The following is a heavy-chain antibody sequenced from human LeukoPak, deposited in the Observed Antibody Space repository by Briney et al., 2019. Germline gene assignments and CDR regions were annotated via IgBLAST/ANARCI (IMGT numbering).Heavy chain of an antibody. CDR3: ARGYYDYVWGSYRPMPFDY. Sequence: PSETLSLTCTVSGGSISSYYWSWIRQPPGKGLEWIGYIYYSGSTNYNPSLKSRVTISVDPSKNQFSLKRSSVTAADTAVYYCARGYYDYVWGSYRPMPFDYWGQGTLVTVSS. CDR2: IYYSGST. CDR1: GGSISSYY. D-gene: IGHD3-16*02. J-gene: IGHJ4*02. V-gene: IGHV4-59*01.